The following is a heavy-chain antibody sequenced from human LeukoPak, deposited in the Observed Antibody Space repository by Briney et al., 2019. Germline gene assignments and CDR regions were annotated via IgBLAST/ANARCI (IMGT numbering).Heavy chain of an antibody. Sequence: SETLSLTCTVSGGSITSGSYYWGWIRQPPGKGLEWIRSMYYSGSSYYNPSLKSRVTISVDTSKNQFSLKLTSVAAADTAVYYCARHPRGFHWYFDLWGRGTLVTVSS. D-gene: IGHD3-10*01. J-gene: IGHJ2*01. V-gene: IGHV4-39*01. CDR3: ARHPRGFHWYFDL. CDR2: MYYSGSS. CDR1: GGSITSGSYY.